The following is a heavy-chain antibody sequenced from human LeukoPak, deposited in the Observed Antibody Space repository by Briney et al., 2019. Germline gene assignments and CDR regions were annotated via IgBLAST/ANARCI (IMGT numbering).Heavy chain of an antibody. Sequence: SETLSLTCSVSGYSISISYYWGWIRQPPGKGLEWIGSIYHSGITYYNPSLKSRVTMSVDTSKNQFSLSLSSVTAADTAVYYCAREYYGGSGYYNDYWGQGALVTVSS. V-gene: IGHV4-38-2*02. D-gene: IGHD3-22*01. CDR3: AREYYGGSGYYNDY. CDR2: IYHSGIT. CDR1: GYSISISYY. J-gene: IGHJ4*02.